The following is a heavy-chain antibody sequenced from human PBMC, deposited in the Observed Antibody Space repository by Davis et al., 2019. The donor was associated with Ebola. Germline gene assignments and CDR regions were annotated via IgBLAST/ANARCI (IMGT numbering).Heavy chain of an antibody. CDR1: SYTFTSYY. Sequence: ASVQVSCNAYSYTFTSYYMHWMRQPPGQGRLEWMGWISPHNGNTNYAQKFQGSVTMTTDTSTSTAYMELRSLRSDDTAMYYCARESFCTYGVCNDRDFDYWGQGTLVTVSS. J-gene: IGHJ4*02. V-gene: IGHV1-18*04. CDR2: ISPHNGNT. CDR3: ARESFCTYGVCNDRDFDY. D-gene: IGHD2-8*01.